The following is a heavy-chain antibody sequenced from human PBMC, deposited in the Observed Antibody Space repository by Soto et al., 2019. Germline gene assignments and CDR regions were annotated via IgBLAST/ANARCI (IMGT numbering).Heavy chain of an antibody. CDR1: GYTFTSYY. D-gene: IGHD1-1*01. CDR3: ARWTGTGFDY. Sequence: ASVKLSCTASGYTFTSYYMHWVRQAPGQGLEWMGIINPSGGSTNYAQGFQGRVTMTRDTSTSTVYMELSSLRSEDTAVYYCARWTGTGFDYWGQGTLVTVSS. J-gene: IGHJ4*02. CDR2: INPSGGST. V-gene: IGHV1-46*03.